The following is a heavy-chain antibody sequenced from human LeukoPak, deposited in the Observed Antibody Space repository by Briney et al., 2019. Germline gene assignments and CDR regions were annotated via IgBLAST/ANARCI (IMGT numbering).Heavy chain of an antibody. D-gene: IGHD6-19*01. V-gene: IGHV3-21*04. J-gene: IGHJ4*02. CDR3: ARVDPYNSGWYDY. Sequence: RGSLRLSCAASGFTFSSYTMNWVRQAPGKGLEWVSSIAGSSGYISYADSVKGRFTISRDNAKKSLYLQMNTVRADDTAVYYCARVDPYNSGWYDYWGQGTLVTVSS. CDR1: GFTFSSYT. CDR2: IAGSSGYI.